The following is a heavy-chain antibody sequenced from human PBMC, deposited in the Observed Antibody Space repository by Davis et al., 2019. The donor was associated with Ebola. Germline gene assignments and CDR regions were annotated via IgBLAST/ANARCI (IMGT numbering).Heavy chain of an antibody. J-gene: IGHJ6*02. Sequence: GESLKISCAASGFTFSGSAMHWVRQASGKGLEWVGRIRSKANSYATAYAASVKGRFTISRDDSKNTAYLQMNSLKTEDTAVYYCTRRQRPHGMDVWGQGTTVTVSS. V-gene: IGHV3-73*01. CDR1: GFTFSGSA. D-gene: IGHD6-25*01. CDR3: TRRQRPHGMDV. CDR2: IRSKANSYAT.